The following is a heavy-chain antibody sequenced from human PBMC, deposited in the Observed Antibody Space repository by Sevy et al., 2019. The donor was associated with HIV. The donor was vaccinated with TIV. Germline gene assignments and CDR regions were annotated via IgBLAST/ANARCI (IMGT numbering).Heavy chain of an antibody. J-gene: IGHJ3*02. V-gene: IGHV3-11*01. CDR3: ARDLQYNWNDGGAFDI. CDR1: GFTFSDYY. D-gene: IGHD1-1*01. CDR2: ISSSGSTI. Sequence: GGSLRLSCAASGFTFSDYYMSWIRQAPGKGLEWVSYISSSGSTIYYADSVKGRFTISRDNAKNSLYLQMKSLRAEDTAVYYCARDLQYNWNDGGAFDIWGQGTMVTVSS.